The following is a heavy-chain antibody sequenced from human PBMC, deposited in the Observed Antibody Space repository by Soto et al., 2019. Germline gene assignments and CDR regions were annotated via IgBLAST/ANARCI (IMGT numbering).Heavy chain of an antibody. CDR2: IYYSGST. D-gene: IGHD6-13*01. Sequence: SETLSLTCTVSGGSISSSSYYWGWIRQPPGKGLEWIGSIYYSGSTYYNPSLKSRVTISVDTSKNQFSLKLSSVTAADTAVYYCARHQSHSSSYVDPWGQGTLVTVPS. CDR3: ARHQSHSSSYVDP. V-gene: IGHV4-39*01. J-gene: IGHJ5*02. CDR1: GGSISSSSYY.